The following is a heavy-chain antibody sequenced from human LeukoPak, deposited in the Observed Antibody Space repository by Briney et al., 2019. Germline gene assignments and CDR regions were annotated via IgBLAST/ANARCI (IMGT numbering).Heavy chain of an antibody. CDR3: ARAGVVVPAARGAFDI. CDR1: GGSISSGSXX. V-gene: IGHV4-61*02. D-gene: IGHD2-2*01. J-gene: IGHJ3*02. Sequence: XXSXXCTVSGGSISSGSXXWSWIRQPAXKGLEWIGRIYTSGSTNYNPSLKSRVTISVDTSKNQFSLKLSSVTAADTAVYYCARAGVVVPAARGAFDIWGQGTMVTVSS. CDR2: IYTSGST.